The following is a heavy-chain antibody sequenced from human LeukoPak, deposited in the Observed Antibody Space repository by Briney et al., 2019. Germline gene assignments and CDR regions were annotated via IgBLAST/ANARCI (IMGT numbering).Heavy chain of an antibody. J-gene: IGHJ6*04. V-gene: IGHV1-69*01. CDR2: IIPIFGTA. Sequence: SVKVSCKASGGTFSSYAISWVRQAPGQGLEWMGGIIPIFGTANYAQKFQGRVTITADESTSTAYMELSSMRSEVTAVYYCARDRTGSGCMDVWGKGPTVTVSS. D-gene: IGHD3-10*01. CDR1: GGTFSSYA. CDR3: ARDRTGSGCMDV.